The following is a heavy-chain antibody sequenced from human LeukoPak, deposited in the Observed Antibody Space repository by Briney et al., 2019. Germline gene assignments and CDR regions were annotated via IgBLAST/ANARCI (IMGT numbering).Heavy chain of an antibody. CDR3: ARGTEMTIIAGHYSFDQ. J-gene: IGHJ4*02. V-gene: IGHV4-4*07. Sequence: ASETLSLTCTVSGGSISGYYWTWMRQPAGRGLEWIGRIYSSDSIYSNPSLESRVTISLDESNNQFSLKLTSVTAADTAVYYCARGTEMTIIAGHYSFDQWGRGTLVSVSS. CDR1: GGSISGYY. CDR2: IYSSDSI. D-gene: IGHD5-24*01.